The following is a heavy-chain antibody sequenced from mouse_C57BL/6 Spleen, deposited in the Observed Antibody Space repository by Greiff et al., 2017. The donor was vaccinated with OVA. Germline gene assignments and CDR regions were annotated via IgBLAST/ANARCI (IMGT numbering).Heavy chain of an antibody. CDR3: ARERREEAMDD. CDR2: IDPKSGGT. V-gene: IGHV1-72*01. CDR1: GYTFTSYW. J-gene: IGHJ4*01. Sequence: QVQLQQPGAELVKPGASVKLSCKASGYTFTSYWMHWVKQRPGRGLEWIGRIDPKSGGTKYNEKFKSKATLTVDKPYSTAYMQLSSLTSEDAAVYYCARERREEAMDDWGQGASVTVSS. D-gene: IGHD2-12*01.